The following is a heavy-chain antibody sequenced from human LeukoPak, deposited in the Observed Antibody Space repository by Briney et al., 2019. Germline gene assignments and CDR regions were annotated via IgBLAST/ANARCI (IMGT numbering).Heavy chain of an antibody. D-gene: IGHD3-22*01. Sequence: ASVKVSCKASGGTFSSYAIRWLRQAPGQGLEWMGGIIPIFGTANYAQKFQGRVTITTDESTSTAYMELSSLRSEDTAVYYCTYLEPGPDYYDSSGPFDYWGQGTLVTVSS. J-gene: IGHJ4*02. V-gene: IGHV1-69*05. CDR2: IIPIFGTA. CDR1: GGTFSSYA. CDR3: TYLEPGPDYYDSSGPFDY.